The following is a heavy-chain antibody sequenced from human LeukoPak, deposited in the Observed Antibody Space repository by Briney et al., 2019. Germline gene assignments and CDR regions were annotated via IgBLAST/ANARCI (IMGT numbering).Heavy chain of an antibody. D-gene: IGHD1-1*01. J-gene: IGHJ3*02. Sequence: SGTVSCKASGGTFSSYAISWVRQAPGQGLEWMGRIIPILGIANYAQKFQGRVTITADKSTGTAYMELSSLRSEDTAVYYCARDLDWNGNAFDIWGQGTMVTVYS. CDR1: GGTFSSYA. CDR3: ARDLDWNGNAFDI. V-gene: IGHV1-69*04. CDR2: IIPILGIA.